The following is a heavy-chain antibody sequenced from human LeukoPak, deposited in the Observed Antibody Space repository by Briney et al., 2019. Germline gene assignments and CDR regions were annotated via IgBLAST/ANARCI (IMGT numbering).Heavy chain of an antibody. CDR2: IYYSGST. CDR1: GGSISSYY. V-gene: IGHV4-59*01. J-gene: IGHJ3*02. Sequence: SETLSLTCTVSGGSISSYYWSWIRQPPGKGLEWIGYIYYSGSTNYNPSLKSRVTISVDTSKNQFSLKLSSVTAADTAVYYCAREQDSSGYYNDAYDIWGQGTMVTVSS. CDR3: AREQDSSGYYNDAYDI. D-gene: IGHD3-22*01.